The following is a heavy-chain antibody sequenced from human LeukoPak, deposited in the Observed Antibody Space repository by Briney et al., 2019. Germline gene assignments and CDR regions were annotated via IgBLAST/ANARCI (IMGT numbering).Heavy chain of an antibody. CDR2: IYYSGST. Sequence: PSETLSLTCTVSGGSISSGDYYWSWIRQPPGKGLEWIGYIYYSGSTNYNPSLKSRVTISVDTSKNQFSLKLSSVTAADTAVYYCASGGPAAAFDYWGQGTLVTVSS. J-gene: IGHJ4*02. D-gene: IGHD2-2*01. CDR1: GGSISSGDYY. CDR3: ASGGPAAAFDY. V-gene: IGHV4-61*08.